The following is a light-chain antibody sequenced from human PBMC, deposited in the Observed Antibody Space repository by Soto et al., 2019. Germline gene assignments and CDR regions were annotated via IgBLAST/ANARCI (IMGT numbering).Light chain of an antibody. CDR3: QQYGST. J-gene: IGKJ3*01. Sequence: EIVLTQSPGTLSLSPGERATLSCRASQSVSSSYLALYQQKPGQAPRLLIYGASSSATGIPDRFSGSGSGTDFTLTISRLEPEDFAVYYCQQYGSTFGPGTKVDSK. V-gene: IGKV3-20*01. CDR2: GAS. CDR1: QSVSSSY.